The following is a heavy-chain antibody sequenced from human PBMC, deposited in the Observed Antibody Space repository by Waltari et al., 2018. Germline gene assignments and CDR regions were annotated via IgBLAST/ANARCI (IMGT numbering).Heavy chain of an antibody. J-gene: IGHJ4*02. CDR3: ARDARRYVAVAVLYYFDY. D-gene: IGHD6-19*01. CDR2: IIPIFGTA. V-gene: IGHV1-69*01. CDR1: GGTFSSYA. Sequence: QVQLVQSGAAVKKPGSSVKVSCKASGGTFSSYAISWVRQAPGQGLEWMGGIIPIFGTANYAQKFQGRVTITADESTSTAYMELSSLRSEDTAVYYCARDARRYVAVAVLYYFDYWGQGTLVTVSS.